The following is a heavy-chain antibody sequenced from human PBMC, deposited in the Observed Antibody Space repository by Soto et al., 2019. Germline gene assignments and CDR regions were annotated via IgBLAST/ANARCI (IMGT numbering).Heavy chain of an antibody. J-gene: IGHJ4*02. CDR2: ISYDGSNK. Sequence: QVQLVESGGGMVQPGRSLRLSCAASGFTFTPYGMHWVRQAPGKGLEWVAVISYDGSNKYYADSVKGRFTISRDNSKNTLYLQMNSLRAEDTALYYCAKGARVVAASPTDYWGQGTLVTVSS. CDR1: GFTFTPYG. CDR3: AKGARVVAASPTDY. D-gene: IGHD2-15*01. V-gene: IGHV3-30*18.